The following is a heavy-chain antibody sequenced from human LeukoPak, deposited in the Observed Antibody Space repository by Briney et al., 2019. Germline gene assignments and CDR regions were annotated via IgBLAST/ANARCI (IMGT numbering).Heavy chain of an antibody. J-gene: IGHJ6*04. Sequence: SETLPLTATVSGGSFGSSSWSWIRKPPGKGLGWIGYIYYSGSTHYNPSLKSRVTISVDTSKNQFYLKLSSVTAAETAVYYCARDTADEYCSSASCYGMDVWGKGTTVTVSS. V-gene: IGHV4-59*01. CDR3: ARDTADEYCSSASCYGMDV. CDR1: GGSFGSSS. D-gene: IGHD2-2*01. CDR2: IYYSGST.